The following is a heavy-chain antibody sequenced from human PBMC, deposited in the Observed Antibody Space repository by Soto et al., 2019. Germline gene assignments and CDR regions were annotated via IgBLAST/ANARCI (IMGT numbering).Heavy chain of an antibody. J-gene: IGHJ5*02. V-gene: IGHV3-7*03. CDR3: ARGHTTSPNWFDP. Sequence: GGSLRLSCAASGFTFSSYWMSWVRQAPGKGLEWVANIKQDGSEKFYVDSVKDRFTISKDNAKNSVYLQMNSLRAEDTAVYYCARGHTTSPNWFDPWGQGTLVTVSS. D-gene: IGHD2-2*01. CDR2: IKQDGSEK. CDR1: GFTFSSYW.